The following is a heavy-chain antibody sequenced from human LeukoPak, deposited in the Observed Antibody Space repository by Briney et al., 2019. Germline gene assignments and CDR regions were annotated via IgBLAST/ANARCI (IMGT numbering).Heavy chain of an antibody. Sequence: SETLSLPCTVSGGSISSNYWTWIRQPAGKGLEWIGRIYTSGSYNYNPSLNSRVTMSVDTSRNQVSLRVRSVTAADTAVYYCATEGDSTAELAYWGQGTLVTVSS. V-gene: IGHV4-4*07. CDR1: GGSISSNY. CDR3: ATEGDSTAELAY. CDR2: IYTSGSY. D-gene: IGHD2/OR15-2a*01. J-gene: IGHJ4*02.